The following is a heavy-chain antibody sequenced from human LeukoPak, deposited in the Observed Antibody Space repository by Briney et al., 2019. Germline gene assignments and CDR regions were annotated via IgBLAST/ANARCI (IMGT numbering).Heavy chain of an antibody. CDR2: IKEDGSAK. V-gene: IGHV3-7*04. D-gene: IGHD3-3*01. CDR3: AKDDEGYY. J-gene: IGHJ4*02. CDR1: GFTFSKSW. Sequence: GGSLRLSCAASGFTFSKSWMSWLRQTPEKGLEWVANIKEDGSAKYYVDSVKGRFTISRDNAKNSLYLQMNSLRAEDAAVYYCAKDDEGYYWGQGILVAVSS.